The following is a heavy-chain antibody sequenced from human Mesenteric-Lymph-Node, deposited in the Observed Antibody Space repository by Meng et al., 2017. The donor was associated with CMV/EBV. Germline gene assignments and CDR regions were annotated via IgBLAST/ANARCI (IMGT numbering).Heavy chain of an antibody. D-gene: IGHD7-27*01. CDR3: VRGDWGSGS. V-gene: IGHV3-69-1*01. Sequence: GESLKISCAASGFTINSYNMNWVRQAPGRGPEWVSYISTGGTIYYADSVTGRFTISRDSAKNSLYLQMNSLRAEDTAVYYCVRGDWGSGSWGQGTLVTVSS. CDR2: ISTGGTI. CDR1: GFTINSYN. J-gene: IGHJ4*02.